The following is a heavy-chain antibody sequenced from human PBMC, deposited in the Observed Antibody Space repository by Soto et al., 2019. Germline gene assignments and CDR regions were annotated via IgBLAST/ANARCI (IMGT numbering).Heavy chain of an antibody. Sequence: SETLSLTCTVSGGSVSSSSYSWGWIRQSPGKGLEWIGTIYSSENTYYNPSLMSRVTISVDTSKNEFSLKLSSVTAADTAVYYCARALWGPAGHINWFDPWGQGTLVTVS. V-gene: IGHV4-39*01. J-gene: IGHJ5*02. CDR3: ARALWGPAGHINWFDP. D-gene: IGHD2-2*01. CDR2: IYSSENT. CDR1: GGSVSSSSYS.